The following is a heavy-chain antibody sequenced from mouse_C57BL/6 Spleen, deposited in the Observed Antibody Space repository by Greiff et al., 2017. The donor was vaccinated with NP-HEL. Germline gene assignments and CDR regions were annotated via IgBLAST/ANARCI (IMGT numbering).Heavy chain of an antibody. Sequence: QVVESGGGLVKPGGSLKLSCAASGFTFSSYAMSWVRQTPEKRLEWVATISDGGSYTYYPDNVKGRFTISRDNAKNNLFLQMTSLRSEDTAMYYCARGDYRGYFDVWGTGTTVTVSS. CDR3: ARGDYRGYFDV. CDR1: GFTFSSYA. CDR2: ISDGGSYT. J-gene: IGHJ1*03. D-gene: IGHD2-4*01. V-gene: IGHV5-4*01.